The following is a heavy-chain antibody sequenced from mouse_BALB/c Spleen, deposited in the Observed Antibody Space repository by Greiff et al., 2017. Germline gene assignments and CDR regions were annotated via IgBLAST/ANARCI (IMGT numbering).Heavy chain of an antibody. D-gene: IGHD3-1*01. Sequence: EVQVVESGGGLVQPGGSLKLSCAASGFTFSSYGMSWVRQTPDKRLELVATINSNGGSTYYPDSVKGRFTISRDNAKNTLYLQMSSLKSEDTAMYYCARDRGAMDYGGQGTSVTVSS. CDR2: INSNGGST. V-gene: IGHV5-6-3*01. CDR3: ARDRGAMDY. CDR1: GFTFSSYG. J-gene: IGHJ4*01.